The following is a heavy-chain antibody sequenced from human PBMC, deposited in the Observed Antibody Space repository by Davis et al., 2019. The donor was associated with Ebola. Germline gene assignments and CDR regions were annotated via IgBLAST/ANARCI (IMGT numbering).Heavy chain of an antibody. V-gene: IGHV3-21*01. J-gene: IGHJ2*01. CDR3: ARDGGTTEWYFDL. Sequence: GGSLRLSCAASGFTFDDYAMHWVRQAPGKGLEWVSSISSSSSYIYYADSVKGRFTISRDNAKNSLYLQMNSLRAEDTAVYYCARDGGTTEWYFDLWGRGTLVTVSS. D-gene: IGHD1-7*01. CDR2: ISSSSSYI. CDR1: GFTFDDYA.